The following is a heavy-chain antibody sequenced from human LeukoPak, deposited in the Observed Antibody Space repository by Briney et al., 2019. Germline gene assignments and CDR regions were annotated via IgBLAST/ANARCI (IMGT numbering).Heavy chain of an antibody. V-gene: IGHV1-69*05. CDR3: ARGYIAVAGIRDDYYMDV. CDR1: GGTFSSYA. D-gene: IGHD6-19*01. CDR2: IIPIFGTA. Sequence: SVKVSCKASGGTFSSYAISWVREAPGQGLEWMGGIIPIFGTANYAQKFQGRVTITTDESTSTAYMELSSLRSEDTAVYYCARGYIAVAGIRDDYYMDVWGKGTTVTVSS. J-gene: IGHJ6*03.